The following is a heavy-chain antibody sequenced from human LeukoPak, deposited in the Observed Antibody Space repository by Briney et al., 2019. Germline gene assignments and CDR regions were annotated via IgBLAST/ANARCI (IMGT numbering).Heavy chain of an antibody. J-gene: IGHJ4*02. CDR3: AREWPSMGYFDY. CDR1: GFTLSSYA. D-gene: IGHD2/OR15-2a*01. V-gene: IGHV3-23*01. Sequence: PGGSLRLSCAASGFTLSSYAMSWVRQAPGKGLEWVAAIGGGGTTYYADSVKGRFTISRDSSRNTLYLQMNSLRAEDTAVYYCAREWPSMGYFDYWGQGTLVTVSS. CDR2: IGGGGTT.